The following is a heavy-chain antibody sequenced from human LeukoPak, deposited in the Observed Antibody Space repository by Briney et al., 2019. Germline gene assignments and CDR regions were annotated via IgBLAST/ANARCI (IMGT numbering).Heavy chain of an antibody. CDR1: GFTFDDYA. J-gene: IGHJ4*02. CDR2: ISWNSGYV. V-gene: IGHV3-9*03. CDR3: ARGIAMTGPFDY. Sequence: GRSLRLSCTDSGFTFDDYAMHWVRQAPGKGLEWVSGISWNSGYVVYADSVKGRFTISRDNAKNSLYLQMNSLRAEDMALYCCARGIAMTGPFDYWGQGTLVTVSS. D-gene: IGHD6-19*01.